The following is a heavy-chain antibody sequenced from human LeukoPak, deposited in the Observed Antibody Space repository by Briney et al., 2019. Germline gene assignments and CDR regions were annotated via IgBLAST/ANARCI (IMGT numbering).Heavy chain of an antibody. V-gene: IGHV3-21*01. D-gene: IGHD3-9*01. CDR1: GFTFSSYS. CDR3: ARRLTGYYLYSFDY. Sequence: GGSLRLSCAASGFTFSSYSMNWVRQAPGKGLEGVSSISSSSSYIYYADSVKGRFTISRDNAKNSLYLQMNSLRAEDTAVYYCARRLTGYYLYSFDYWGQGTLVPVSS. J-gene: IGHJ4*02. CDR2: ISSSSSYI.